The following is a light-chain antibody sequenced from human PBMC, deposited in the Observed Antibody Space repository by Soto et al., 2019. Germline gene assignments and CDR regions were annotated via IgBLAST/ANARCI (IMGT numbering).Light chain of an antibody. CDR2: YAS. CDR1: EDVSNN. CDR3: QQYNFWPPIT. Sequence: EVMMTQSPATLSVSPGERVTLSCRASEDVSNNVAWYQQKPGQAPSLLIYYASTRATGIPARFSGSGSGTEFTLTISSLQSEDFGLYYCQQYNFWPPITFGQGTRLEIK. J-gene: IGKJ5*01. V-gene: IGKV3-15*01.